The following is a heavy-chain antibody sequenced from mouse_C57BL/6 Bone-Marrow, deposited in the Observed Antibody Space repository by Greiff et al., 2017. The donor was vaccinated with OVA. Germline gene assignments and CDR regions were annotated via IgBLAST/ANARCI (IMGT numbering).Heavy chain of an antibody. J-gene: IGHJ2*01. Sequence: CGGLVQPKGSLKLSCAASGFSFNTYAMNWVRQAPGKGLEWVARIRSKSNNYATYYADSVKDRFTISRDDSESMLYLQMNNLKTEDTAMYYCVRHGAYYFDYWGQGTTLTVSS. CDR2: IRSKSNNYAT. CDR1: GFSFNTYA. CDR3: VRHGAYYFDY. V-gene: IGHV10-1*01.